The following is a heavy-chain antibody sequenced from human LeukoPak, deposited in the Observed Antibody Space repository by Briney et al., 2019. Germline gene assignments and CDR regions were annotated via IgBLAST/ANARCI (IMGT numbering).Heavy chain of an antibody. Sequence: PGGSLRLSCAASGFTFSDYYMSWIRQAPGKGLEWVSYISSSGSTIYYADTVKGRFTISRDNAKNSLYLQMNSLRAEDTAVYYCARDPYCSSTSCYDYYYMDVRGKGTTVTVSS. V-gene: IGHV3-11*04. D-gene: IGHD2-2*01. CDR1: GFTFSDYY. J-gene: IGHJ6*03. CDR3: ARDPYCSSTSCYDYYYMDV. CDR2: ISSSGSTI.